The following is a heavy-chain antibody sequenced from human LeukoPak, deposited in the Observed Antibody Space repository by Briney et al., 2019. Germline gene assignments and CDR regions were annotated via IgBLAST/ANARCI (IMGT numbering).Heavy chain of an antibody. CDR3: ATGGYCSSTSCPHWFDP. CDR2: FDPEDGET. V-gene: IGHV1-24*01. Sequence: ASVKVSCKVSGYTLTELSTHWVRQAPGKGLEWMGGFDPEDGETIYAQKFQGRVTMTEDTSTDTAYMELSSLRSEDTAVYYCATGGYCSSTSCPHWFDPWGQGTLVTVSS. J-gene: IGHJ5*02. D-gene: IGHD2-2*01. CDR1: GYTLTELS.